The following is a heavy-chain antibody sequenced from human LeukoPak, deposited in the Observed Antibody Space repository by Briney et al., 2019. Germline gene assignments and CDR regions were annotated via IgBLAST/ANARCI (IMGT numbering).Heavy chain of an antibody. J-gene: IGHJ4*02. V-gene: IGHV4-59*01. CDR2: IYYSGST. CDR1: GGSISSYY. D-gene: IGHD3-3*01. CDR3: ARFTYYDFSYFDY. Sequence: SETLSLTCTVSGGSISSYYWSWIRQPPGKGLEWVGFIYYSGSTNYNPSLKSRVTISVDTSKNQFSLKLSSVTAADTAVYYCARFTYYDFSYFDYWGQGTLVTVSS.